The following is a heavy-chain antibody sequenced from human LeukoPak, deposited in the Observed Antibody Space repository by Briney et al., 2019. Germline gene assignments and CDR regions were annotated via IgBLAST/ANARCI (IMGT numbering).Heavy chain of an antibody. CDR1: GFTFSSYA. CDR2: ISYDGSNK. CDR3: ARDRPHFDY. J-gene: IGHJ4*02. V-gene: IGHV3-30-3*01. Sequence: GGSLRLSCAASGFTFSSYAMHWVRQAPGKGLDWVAVISYDGSNKYYADSVKGRFTISRDSSKNTLYLQMNSLRVEDTAVYYCARDRPHFDYWGQGTLVTVSS.